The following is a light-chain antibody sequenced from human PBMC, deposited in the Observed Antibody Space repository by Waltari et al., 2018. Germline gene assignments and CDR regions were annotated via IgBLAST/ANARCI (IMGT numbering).Light chain of an antibody. CDR2: EGS. CDR3: CSYAGSSTYV. Sequence: QSALTQPASVSGSPGQSITISCTGTSSDVGSNNLVSWYQQHPGKAPKLMIDEGSKRPSGVSNRFSGAKSGNTASRTISGLQAEDEADYYCCSYAGSSTYVFGTGTKVTVL. V-gene: IGLV2-23*01. CDR1: SSDVGSNNL. J-gene: IGLJ1*01.